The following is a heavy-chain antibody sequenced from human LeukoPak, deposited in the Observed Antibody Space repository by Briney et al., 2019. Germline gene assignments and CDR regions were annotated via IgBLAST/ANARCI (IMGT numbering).Heavy chain of an antibody. J-gene: IGHJ3*02. V-gene: IGHV3-30*02. Sequence: GGSLRLSCAASGFTFSSYGMHWVRQAPGKGLEWVAVIWYGGSNKYYADSVKGRFTISRDNSKNTLYLQMNSLRAEDTAVYYCAKDSEATVNAATAFDIWGQGTMVTVSS. CDR2: IWYGGSNK. D-gene: IGHD6-25*01. CDR3: AKDSEATVNAATAFDI. CDR1: GFTFSSYG.